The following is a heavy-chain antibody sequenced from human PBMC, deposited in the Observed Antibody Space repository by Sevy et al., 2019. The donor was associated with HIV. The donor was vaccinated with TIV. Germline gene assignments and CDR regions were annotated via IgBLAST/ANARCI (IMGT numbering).Heavy chain of an antibody. J-gene: IGHJ4*02. D-gene: IGHD5-18*01. CDR1: GYTFTGQY. Sequence: ASVKVSCKASGYTFTGQYIHWVRQAPGQGLEWMGWINPNSGNTNYAQEFQGRITMTRDTSISTAYMELSGLKSDDTAVYYCSRDLRLRGYSYGCFDYWGQGTLVTVSS. V-gene: IGHV1-2*02. CDR2: INPNSGNT. CDR3: SRDLRLRGYSYGCFDY.